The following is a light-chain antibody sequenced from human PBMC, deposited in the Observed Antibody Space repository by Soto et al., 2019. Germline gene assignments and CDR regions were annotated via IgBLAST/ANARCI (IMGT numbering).Light chain of an antibody. J-gene: IGLJ1*01. CDR1: SSDVGGYNY. Sequence: QSALTQPASLSGSPGQSITISCTGTSSDVGGYNYVSWYQQHPGKAPKLTIYDVSNRPSGVSNRFSGFKSGNTASLTISGLQAEDEADYYCSSYRASSTTHYVFGTGTKLTVL. CDR2: DVS. V-gene: IGLV2-14*03. CDR3: SSYRASSTTHYV.